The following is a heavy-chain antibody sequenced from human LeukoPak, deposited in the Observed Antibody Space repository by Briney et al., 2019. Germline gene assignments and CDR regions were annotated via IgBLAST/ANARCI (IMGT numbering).Heavy chain of an antibody. CDR3: ARVGYYESSGYYEY. J-gene: IGHJ4*02. V-gene: IGHV1-2*06. Sequence: SVKVSCKVSGYTLTDYYMHWVRQAPGQGLEWMGRINPNSGGTNYAQKFQGRVTMTRDTSISTVYMELSRLRSDDTAVYYCARVGYYESSGYYEYWGQGTLVTVSS. CDR2: INPNSGGT. D-gene: IGHD3-22*01. CDR1: GYTLTDYY.